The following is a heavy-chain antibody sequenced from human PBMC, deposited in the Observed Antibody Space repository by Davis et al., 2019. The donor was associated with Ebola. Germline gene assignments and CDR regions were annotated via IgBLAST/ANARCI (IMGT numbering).Heavy chain of an antibody. CDR3: ASIAARFAY. V-gene: IGHV3-48*04. Sequence: PGGSLRLSCAASGFTFSSYSMNWVRQAPGKGLEWVSYISSSSSTIYYADSVKGRFTISRDNAKNSLYLQMNSLRAADTAVYYCASIAARFAYWGQGTLVTVSS. J-gene: IGHJ4*02. CDR2: ISSSSSTI. D-gene: IGHD6-6*01. CDR1: GFTFSSYS.